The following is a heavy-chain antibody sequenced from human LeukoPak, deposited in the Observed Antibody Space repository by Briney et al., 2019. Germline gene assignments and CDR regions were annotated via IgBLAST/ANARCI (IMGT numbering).Heavy chain of an antibody. CDR3: ARGIAAADDY. V-gene: IGHV3-21*01. J-gene: IGHJ4*02. CDR2: ISSSSSYI. Sequence: KPGGSLRLSXAASGFTFSSYSMNWVRQAPGKGLEWVSSISSSSSYIYYADSVKRRFTISRDNAKNSLYLQMNSLRAEDTAVYYCARGIAAADDYWGQGTLVTVSS. CDR1: GFTFSSYS. D-gene: IGHD6-13*01.